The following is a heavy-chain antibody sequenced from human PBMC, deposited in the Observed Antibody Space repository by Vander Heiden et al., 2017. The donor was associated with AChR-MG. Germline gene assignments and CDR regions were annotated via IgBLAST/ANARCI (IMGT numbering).Heavy chain of an antibody. CDR3: THSHSGSYRRSKEFDY. J-gene: IGHJ4*02. D-gene: IGHD1-26*01. CDR1: GFSLSTSGVG. Sequence: QITLKESGPTLVKPTQTLTLTCTFSGFSLSTSGVGVGWIRQPPGQALEWLALIYWNDDKRYSPSLKSRLTITKDTSKNQVVLTMTNMDPVDTATYYCTHSHSGSYRRSKEFDYWGQGTLVTVSS. CDR2: IYWNDDK. V-gene: IGHV2-5*01.